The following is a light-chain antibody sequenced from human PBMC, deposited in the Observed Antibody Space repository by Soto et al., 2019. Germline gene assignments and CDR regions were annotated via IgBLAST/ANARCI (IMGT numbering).Light chain of an antibody. CDR3: LQHDGYPLT. V-gene: IGKV1-17*03. CDR2: GAS. CDR1: QGISTY. Sequence: DIQMTQSPSVISASVGDRVTITCRASQGISTYLAWFQQKPGKVPQRLIYGASSLQSGVPSRFSGSGSGTEFTLTISSLQPEDFAMYYCLQHDGYPLTFGGGTKVEIK. J-gene: IGKJ4*01.